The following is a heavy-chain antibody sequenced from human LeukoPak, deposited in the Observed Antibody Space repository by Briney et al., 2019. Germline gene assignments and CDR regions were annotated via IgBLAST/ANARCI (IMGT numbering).Heavy chain of an antibody. V-gene: IGHV1-18*01. CDR1: GYTFTSYG. CDR3: ARDQSIVGASSFDY. D-gene: IGHD1-26*01. J-gene: IGHJ4*02. CDR2: ISAYNGNT. Sequence: GASVKVSCKASGYTFTSYGISWVRQAPRQGLEWMGWISAYNGNTNYAQNLQGRVTMTTDTSTSTAYMELRSLRSDDTAMYYCARDQSIVGASSFDYWGQGTLVTVSS.